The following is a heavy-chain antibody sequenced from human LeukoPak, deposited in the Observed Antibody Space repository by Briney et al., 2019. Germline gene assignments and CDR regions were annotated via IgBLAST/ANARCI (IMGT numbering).Heavy chain of an antibody. Sequence: PSETLSLTCTVSGGSISSYYWSWIRQPPGKGLEWIGYIYYSGSTNYNPSLKSRVTISVDTSKNQFSLKLSSVTAADTAVYYCARCGSSWHYYYYGMDVWGQGTTVTVSS. CDR3: ARCGSSWHYYYYGMDV. J-gene: IGHJ6*02. D-gene: IGHD6-13*01. V-gene: IGHV4-59*01. CDR1: GGSISSYY. CDR2: IYYSGST.